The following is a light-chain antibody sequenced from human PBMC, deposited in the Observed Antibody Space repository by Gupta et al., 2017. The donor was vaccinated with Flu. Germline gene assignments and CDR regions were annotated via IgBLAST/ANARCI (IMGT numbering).Light chain of an antibody. J-gene: IGKJ1*01. CDR1: RGITNY. Sequence: DIQMPQSPSSLSASVGDRVTITCRARRGITNYLVWFQQKPGKPPKSLIYGASSLQIGVPSRFSGSRSGTAYTLTISNRQPEDFATYYCQQYNSYPTWTFGQGTKVEIK. CDR2: GAS. CDR3: QQYNSYPTWT. V-gene: IGKV1-16*01.